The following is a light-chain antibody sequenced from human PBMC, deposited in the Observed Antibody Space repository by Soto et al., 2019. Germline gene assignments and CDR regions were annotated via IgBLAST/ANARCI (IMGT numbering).Light chain of an antibody. Sequence: DIQMTQSPSAQSASGGDRVAISCRASQSISSWLAWYQQKPGKAPNLLIYKASHLENGVPSRFSGSGSGTEFTLTITSLQPDDFATYYCQQYNSYPWTFGQGTKVDI. CDR3: QQYNSYPWT. CDR2: KAS. J-gene: IGKJ1*01. CDR1: QSISSW. V-gene: IGKV1-5*03.